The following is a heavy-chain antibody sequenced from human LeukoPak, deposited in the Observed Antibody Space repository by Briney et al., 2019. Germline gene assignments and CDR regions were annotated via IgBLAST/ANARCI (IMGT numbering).Heavy chain of an antibody. Sequence: PSETLSLTCTVSGGSISSSNYYWGWIRQPPGKGLEWIGSIYYSGSTYYNPSLKSRVTISVDTSKNQFSLKLSSVTAADTAVYYCARSSGYSSSGGLNWFDTWGQGTPVTVSS. V-gene: IGHV4-39*01. J-gene: IGHJ5*02. CDR3: ARSSGYSSSGGLNWFDT. CDR2: IYYSGST. D-gene: IGHD6-13*01. CDR1: GGSISSSNYY.